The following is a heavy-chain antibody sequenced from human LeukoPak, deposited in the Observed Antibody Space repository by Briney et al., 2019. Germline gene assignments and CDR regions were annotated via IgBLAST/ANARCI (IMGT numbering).Heavy chain of an antibody. V-gene: IGHV4-38-2*02. Sequence: PSETLSLTCTVSGYSISSGYYWGWIRQPPGKGLEWIGSIYHSGSTYYNPSLKSRVSISVDRSKNQFSLNLTSVTAADTAVYYCARRYRPTVTTPYYFDYWGQGTLVTVSS. CDR2: IYHSGST. CDR1: GYSISSGYY. D-gene: IGHD4-17*01. J-gene: IGHJ4*02. CDR3: ARRYRPTVTTPYYFDY.